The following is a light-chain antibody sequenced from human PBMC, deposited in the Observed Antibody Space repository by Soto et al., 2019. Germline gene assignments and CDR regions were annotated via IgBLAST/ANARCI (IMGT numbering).Light chain of an antibody. CDR1: QSINAH. V-gene: IGKV3-15*01. J-gene: IGKJ1*01. Sequence: EVVMTQSPATLSVSPGERVTLSCRASQSINAHLAWYQQKPGQAPRLLIHGASTRATGIPARISGSGFGTEFIRTISSLQSEDFAVYYCQQYNTWLWTFGQGTKVEIQ. CDR3: QQYNTWLWT. CDR2: GAS.